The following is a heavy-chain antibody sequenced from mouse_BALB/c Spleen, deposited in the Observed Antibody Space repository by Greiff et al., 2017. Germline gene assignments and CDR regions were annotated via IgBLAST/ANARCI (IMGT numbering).Heavy chain of an antibody. CDR3: ARSNYDYGYYFDY. CDR2: INPGSGGT. CDR1: GYAFTNYL. D-gene: IGHD2-4*01. V-gene: IGHV1-54*01. Sequence: QVQLKESGAELVRPGTSVKVSCKASGYAFTNYLIEWVKQRPGQGLEWIGVINPGSGGTNYNEKFKGKATLTADKSSSTAYMQLSSLTSDDSAVYFCARSNYDYGYYFDYWGQGTTLTVSS. J-gene: IGHJ2*01.